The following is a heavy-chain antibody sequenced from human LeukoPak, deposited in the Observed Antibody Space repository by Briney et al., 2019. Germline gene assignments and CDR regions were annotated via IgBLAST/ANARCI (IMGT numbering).Heavy chain of an antibody. CDR2: IYHSGST. Sequence: SETLSLTCTVSGGSISSGGYYWSWIRQPPGKGLEWIGYIYHSGSTYYNPSLKSRLTISSDTSKSQFSLKLSSVTAADTAVYYCAINSSGDSSGYDYWGQGILVTVSS. CDR3: AINSSGDSSGYDY. J-gene: IGHJ4*02. CDR1: GGSISSGGYY. V-gene: IGHV4-30-2*01. D-gene: IGHD3-22*01.